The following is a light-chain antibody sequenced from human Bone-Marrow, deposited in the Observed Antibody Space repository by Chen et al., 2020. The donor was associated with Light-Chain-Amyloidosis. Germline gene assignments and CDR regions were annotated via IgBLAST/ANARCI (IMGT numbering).Light chain of an antibody. CDR2: DDS. CDR1: NIGSTS. CDR3: QVWDRSSDRPV. J-gene: IGLJ3*02. V-gene: IGLV3-21*02. Sequence: SYVLTQPSSVSVAPGQTATIACGGNNIGSTSVHWYQQTPGQAPLLVVYDDSYRPSGIPEQLSGSNSGNTATLTISRVEAGDEADYYCQVWDRSSDRPVFGGGTKLTVL.